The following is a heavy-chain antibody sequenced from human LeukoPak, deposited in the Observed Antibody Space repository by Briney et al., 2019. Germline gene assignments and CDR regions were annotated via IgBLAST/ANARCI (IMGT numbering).Heavy chain of an antibody. V-gene: IGHV1-18*01. CDR1: GDTFTSYG. D-gene: IGHD6-19*01. J-gene: IGHJ4*02. CDR3: ARDSPWGGCDY. Sequence: ASAKVSCKASGDTFTSYGISWVRQPPGQGLEWMGWISAYNGYTNYAQTLQDRVTMTTDTSTSTAYMELRSLRSDDTAVYYCARDSPWGGCDYWGQETLVTVSS. CDR2: ISAYNGYT.